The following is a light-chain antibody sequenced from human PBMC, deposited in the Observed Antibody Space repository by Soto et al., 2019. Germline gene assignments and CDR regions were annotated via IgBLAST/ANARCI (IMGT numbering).Light chain of an antibody. CDR3: QHYTSYSEA. CDR1: QTISSW. CDR2: KAS. J-gene: IGKJ1*01. V-gene: IGKV1-5*03. Sequence: DIQMTQSPSTLSGSVGDRVTITCRASQTISSWLAWYQQKPGKAPKLLIYKASTLKSGAPSRFSGSGSGTEFNLTIRSLQPDDFATYFAQHYTSYSEAFGQGTKVELK.